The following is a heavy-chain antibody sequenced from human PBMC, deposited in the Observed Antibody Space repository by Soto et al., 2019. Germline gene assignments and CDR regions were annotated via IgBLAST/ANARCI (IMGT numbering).Heavy chain of an antibody. CDR3: ARTYYDFWSGYSHAFDY. CDR2: IYYSGST. V-gene: IGHV4-39*01. J-gene: IGHJ4*02. Sequence: HWKTLSLTCTVSGGSISSSSYYWGWIRQPPGKGLEWIGSIYYSGSTYYNPSLKSRVTISVDTSKNQFSLKLSSVTAADTAVYYCARTYYDFWSGYSHAFDYWGQGTLVTVSS. CDR1: GGSISSSSYY. D-gene: IGHD3-3*01.